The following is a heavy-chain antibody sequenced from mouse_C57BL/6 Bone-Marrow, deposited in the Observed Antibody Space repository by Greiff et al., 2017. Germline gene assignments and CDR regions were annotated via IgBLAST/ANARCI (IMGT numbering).Heavy chain of an antibody. CDR2: IDPETGGT. Sequence: QVQLKESGAELVRPGASVTLSCKASGYTFTDYEMHWVKQTPVHGLEWIGAIDPETGGTAYNQKFKGKAILTADKSSSTAYMELRSLTSEDSAVYYCTRYSNYWYFDVWGTGTTVTVSS. D-gene: IGHD2-5*01. CDR1: GYTFTDYE. J-gene: IGHJ1*03. CDR3: TRYSNYWYFDV. V-gene: IGHV1-15*01.